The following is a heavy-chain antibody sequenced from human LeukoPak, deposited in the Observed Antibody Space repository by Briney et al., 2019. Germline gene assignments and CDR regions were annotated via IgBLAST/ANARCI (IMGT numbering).Heavy chain of an antibody. D-gene: IGHD3-10*01. CDR1: GFSFSTYA. CDR2: IRYDGSKT. CDR3: AKAHYDGSGSYNDFDY. V-gene: IGHV3-30*02. Sequence: PGGSLRLSCAASGFSFSTYAMYWVRQAPGKGLEWVAFIRYDGSKTYYADSVKGRFTISRDTSKNTLYLQMNSLSAEDTAVYYCAKAHYDGSGSYNDFDYWGQGTLVTVSS. J-gene: IGHJ4*02.